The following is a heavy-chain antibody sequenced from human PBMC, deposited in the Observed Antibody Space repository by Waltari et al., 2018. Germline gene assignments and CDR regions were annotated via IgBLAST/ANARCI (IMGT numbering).Heavy chain of an antibody. CDR2: INPNRGGT. J-gene: IGHJ4*02. V-gene: IGHV1-2*02. CDR1: GYTFTGYY. Sequence: QVQLVQSGAEVKKPGASVKVSCKASGYTFTGYYMHWVRQAPGQGLEWGGWINPNRGGTNYAQKFRGRVTMTREPSISTAKMERSRRRSDDRAVYYCARGGGVGATPYFDYWGQGTLVTVSS. CDR3: ARGGGVGATPYFDY. D-gene: IGHD1-26*01.